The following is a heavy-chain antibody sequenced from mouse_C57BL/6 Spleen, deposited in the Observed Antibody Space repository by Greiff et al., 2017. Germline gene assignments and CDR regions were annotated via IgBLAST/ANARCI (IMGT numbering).Heavy chain of an antibody. D-gene: IGHD1-1*01. CDR2: IDPEDGDT. CDR1: GFNIKDYY. CDR3: TMYYGSSYPFFAY. J-gene: IGHJ3*01. V-gene: IGHV14-1*01. Sequence: VQLKQSGAELVRPGASVKLSCTASGFNIKDYYMHWVKQRPEQGLEWIGRIDPEDGDTEYAPKFQGKATVTADTSSNTAYLQLSSLTSEDTAVYYCTMYYGSSYPFFAYWGQGTLVTVSA.